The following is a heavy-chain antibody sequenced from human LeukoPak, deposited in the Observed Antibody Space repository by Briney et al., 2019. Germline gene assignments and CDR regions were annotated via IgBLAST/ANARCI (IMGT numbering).Heavy chain of an antibody. J-gene: IGHJ3*02. Sequence: GASVKVSCKASGYTFTSYAMNWVRQAPGQGLEWMGWINTNTGNPTYAQGFTGRFVFSLDTSVSTAYLQISSLKAEDTAVYYCARDSTQWLVIDAFDIWGQGTMVTVSS. CDR1: GYTFTSYA. CDR3: ARDSTQWLVIDAFDI. D-gene: IGHD6-19*01. V-gene: IGHV7-4-1*02. CDR2: INTNTGNP.